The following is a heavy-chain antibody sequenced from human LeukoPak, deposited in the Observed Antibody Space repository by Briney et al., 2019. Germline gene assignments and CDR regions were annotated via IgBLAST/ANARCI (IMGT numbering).Heavy chain of an antibody. V-gene: IGHV3-23*01. J-gene: IGHJ4*02. Sequence: PGGSLRLSCAASGFTFSSYAMSWVRQAPGKGLEWVSAISGSGGSTYYADSAKGRFTISRDNSKNTLYLQMNSLRAEDTAVYYCAKLRYFDWSIFDYWGQGTLVTVSS. CDR1: GFTFSSYA. CDR3: AKLRYFDWSIFDY. CDR2: ISGSGGST. D-gene: IGHD3-9*01.